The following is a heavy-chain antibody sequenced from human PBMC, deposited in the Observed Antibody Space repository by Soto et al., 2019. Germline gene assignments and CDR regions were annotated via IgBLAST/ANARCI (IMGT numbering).Heavy chain of an antibody. V-gene: IGHV4-39*01. Sequence: SETLSLTCTVSGGSISSGGYYWSWIRQHPGKGLEWIGYIYYSGSTYYNPSLKSRVTISVDTSKNQFSLKLSSVTAADTAVYYCARHEITLVRAVITDFDTWAQEALLPISA. CDR2: IYYSGST. J-gene: IGHJ4*02. CDR1: GGSISSGGYY. CDR3: ARHEITLVRAVITDFDT. D-gene: IGHD3-10*01.